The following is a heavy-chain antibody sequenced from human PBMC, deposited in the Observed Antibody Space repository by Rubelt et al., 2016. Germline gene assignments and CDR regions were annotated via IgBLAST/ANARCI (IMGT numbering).Heavy chain of an antibody. D-gene: IGHD6-19*01. CDR2: IYYSGSA. CDR3: ARDPRSGWYGYYFDY. CDR1: GDSISSYY. J-gene: IGHJ4*02. Sequence: QVQLQESGPGLVKPSETLSLTCTVSGDSISSYYWSWIRQPPGKGLEWIGSIYYSGSANYNPSLQSRVTISVDTSNNLFSLKRSSVTAADTAVYYWARDPRSGWYGYYFDYWGQGTLLTVSS. V-gene: IGHV4-59*01.